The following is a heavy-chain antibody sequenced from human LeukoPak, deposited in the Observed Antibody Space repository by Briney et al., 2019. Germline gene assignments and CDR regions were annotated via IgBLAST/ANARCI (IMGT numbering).Heavy chain of an antibody. V-gene: IGHV1-2*02. D-gene: IGHD4-17*01. CDR2: INPNSGGT. Sequence: GASVKVSCKASGYTFTGYYMHWVRQAPGQGLEWMGWINPNSGGTNYAQKFQGRVTVTRDTSISTAYMELSRLRSDDTAVYYCARDLEGNGDSPDIWGQGTMVTVSS. CDR3: ARDLEGNGDSPDI. J-gene: IGHJ3*02. CDR1: GYTFTGYY.